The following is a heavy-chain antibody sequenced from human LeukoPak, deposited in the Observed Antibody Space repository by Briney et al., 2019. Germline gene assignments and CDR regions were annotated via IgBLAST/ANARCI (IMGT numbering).Heavy chain of an antibody. V-gene: IGHV3-48*01. CDR2: ISSDSSTI. CDR1: GFTFSSYS. CDR3: SRDSPSIAGCFDY. J-gene: IGHJ4*02. D-gene: IGHD6-6*01. Sequence: GGSLRLSCAASGFTFSSYSMNWVRQAPGKGLEWVSYISSDSSTIYYADSVKGRFTISRDNAKNSLYLQVNSLRAGETAVYYCSRDSPSIAGCFDYWGQGALVTVSS.